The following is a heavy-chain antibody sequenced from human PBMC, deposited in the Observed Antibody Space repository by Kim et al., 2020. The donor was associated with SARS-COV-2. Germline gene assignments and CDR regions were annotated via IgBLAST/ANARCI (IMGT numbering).Heavy chain of an antibody. J-gene: IGHJ4*02. CDR1: GGSISSGTW. V-gene: IGHV4-4*02. CDR3: ARVDDY. CDR2: IYHSGRT. Sequence: SETLSLTCAVSGGSISSGTWWRWVRQPPGKGLEWIGEIYHSGRTKYNPSLETRLTISVNKSKKQFSLSLSSVTAADSAIYYCARVDDYWGQGILVIVSS.